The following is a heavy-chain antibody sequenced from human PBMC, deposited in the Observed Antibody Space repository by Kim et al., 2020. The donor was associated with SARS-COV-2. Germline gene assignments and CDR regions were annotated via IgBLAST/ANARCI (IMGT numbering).Heavy chain of an antibody. CDR3: ARGRLAPDF. Sequence: GSTNYADAVKGRFTNSRDNSKNTLYLQMNSLRAEDTAVYYCARGRLAPDFWGQGTLVTVSS. J-gene: IGHJ4*02. D-gene: IGHD6-19*01. CDR2: GST. V-gene: IGHV3-23*01.